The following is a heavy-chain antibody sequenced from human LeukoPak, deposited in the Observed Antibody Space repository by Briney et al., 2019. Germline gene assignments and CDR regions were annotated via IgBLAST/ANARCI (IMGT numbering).Heavy chain of an antibody. Sequence: LSLTCTVSGGSISSGGHYWSWVRQAPGKGLEWVSAISCSGGGTYYADSVKGRFTIPRDNSKDTLYRQVNSPRAEDTAVYYCAKDAGYDSSGHYQYWGQGTQVTVSS. J-gene: IGHJ4*02. D-gene: IGHD3-22*01. CDR2: ISCSGGGT. CDR1: GGSISSGGHY. CDR3: AKDAGYDSSGHYQY. V-gene: IGHV3-23*01.